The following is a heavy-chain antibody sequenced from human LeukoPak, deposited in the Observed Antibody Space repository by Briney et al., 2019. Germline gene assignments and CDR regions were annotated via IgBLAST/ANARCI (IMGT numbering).Heavy chain of an antibody. J-gene: IGHJ4*02. CDR1: GFTVSSNY. CDR3: VRGSGYDFFDY. CDR2: IYSGGST. V-gene: IGHV3-66*01. Sequence: GGSLRLSCAASGFTVSSNYMSWVRQAPGKGLEWVSVIYSGGSTYYADSVKGRFTISRDNSKNSLYLQMNSLRAEDTAVYYCVRGSGYDFFDYWGQGTLVTVSS. D-gene: IGHD5-12*01.